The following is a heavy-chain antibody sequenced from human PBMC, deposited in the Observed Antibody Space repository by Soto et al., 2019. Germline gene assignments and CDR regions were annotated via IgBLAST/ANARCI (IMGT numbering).Heavy chain of an antibody. Sequence: QVPLVQSGSEAKKPGASVKVSCEASGYTFTSYGITWVRQAPGQGLEWMGWVSTYNGKTHYVQKLQGRVTLTTDTSTSTAYMELRSLRSDDTAVYYCARSPYDGLDHWGQGTLVTVSS. D-gene: IGHD3-22*01. CDR2: VSTYNGKT. V-gene: IGHV1-18*01. CDR3: ARSPYDGLDH. J-gene: IGHJ4*02. CDR1: GYTFTSYG.